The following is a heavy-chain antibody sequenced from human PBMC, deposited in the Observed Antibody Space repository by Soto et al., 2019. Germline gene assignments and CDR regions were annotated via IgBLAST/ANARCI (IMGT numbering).Heavy chain of an antibody. CDR1: GYTFTGYY. CDR2: INPNSGGT. V-gene: IGHV1-2*04. J-gene: IGHJ6*02. Sequence: QVQLVQSGAEVKKPGASVKVSCKASGYTFTGYYMHWVRQAPGQGLEWMGWINPNSGGTNYAQKFQGWVTMTRDTFISTAYMELSRLRSDDTAVYYCARAEVGATDYYYGMDVWGQGTTVTVSS. D-gene: IGHD1-26*01. CDR3: ARAEVGATDYYYGMDV.